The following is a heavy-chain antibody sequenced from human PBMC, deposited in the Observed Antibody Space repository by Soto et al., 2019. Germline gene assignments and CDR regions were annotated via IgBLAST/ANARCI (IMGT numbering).Heavy chain of an antibody. J-gene: IGHJ3*02. Sequence: ASVKVSCKASGYTFTSYDINWVRQATGQGLEWMGWMNPNSGNTGYAQKFQGRVTMTRNTSISTAYMELSSLRSEDTAVYYCANFSPHTKMADAFDIWGQGTMVTVSS. CDR1: GYTFTSYD. CDR3: ANFSPHTKMADAFDI. V-gene: IGHV1-8*01. D-gene: IGHD3-22*01. CDR2: MNPNSGNT.